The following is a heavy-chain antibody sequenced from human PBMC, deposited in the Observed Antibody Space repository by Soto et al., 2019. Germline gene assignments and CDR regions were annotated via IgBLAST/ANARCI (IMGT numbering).Heavy chain of an antibody. D-gene: IGHD3-10*01. CDR1: GYTFTSYG. CDR3: ARRRHGLGSSFDY. V-gene: IGHV1-69*13. CDR2: IIPIFGTA. Sequence: SVKVSCKASGYTFTSYGISWVRQAPGQGLEWMGGIIPIFGTANYAQKFQGRVTITADESTSTAYMELSSLRSEDTAVYHCARRRHGLGSSFDYWGQGTLVTVSS. J-gene: IGHJ4*02.